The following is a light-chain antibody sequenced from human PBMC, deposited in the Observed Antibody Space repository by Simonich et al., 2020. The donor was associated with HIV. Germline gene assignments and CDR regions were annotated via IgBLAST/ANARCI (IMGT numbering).Light chain of an antibody. CDR3: QQYGSSGLT. J-gene: IGKJ4*01. V-gene: IGKV3-15*01. CDR2: GAS. CDR1: QCVSSN. Sequence: EIVVTQSPATLSVSPGQRATLSCRASQCVSSNLAWFQPKPGQAPRLLIYGASSRATGIPARFSGSGSGTEFTRTISRREPEEFAVYYCQQYGSSGLTFGGGTKVEIK.